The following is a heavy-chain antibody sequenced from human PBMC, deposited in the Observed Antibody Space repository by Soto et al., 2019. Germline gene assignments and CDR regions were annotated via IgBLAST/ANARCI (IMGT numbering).Heavy chain of an antibody. V-gene: IGHV3-66*01. D-gene: IGHD4-17*01. CDR3: ARNVPVTPLGY. J-gene: IGHJ4*02. CDR2: IYSGGAT. Sequence: EVQLVESGGDLVQPGGSLRLSCAASGVTVSNNFMSWVRQAPGKGLEWVSIIYSGGATQYADSVKGRFTISRDNYKNTVYLQMNSLRVEDTAVYYCARNVPVTPLGYWGQGTLVTVSS. CDR1: GVTVSNNF.